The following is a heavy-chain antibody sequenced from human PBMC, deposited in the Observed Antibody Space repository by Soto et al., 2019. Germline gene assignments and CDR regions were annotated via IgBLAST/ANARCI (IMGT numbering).Heavy chain of an antibody. V-gene: IGHV1-69*01. Sequence: SYAISWVRQAPGQGLEWMGGIIPIFGTANYAQKFQGRVTITADESTSTAYMELSSLRSEDTAVYYCARCGLYSSGYYYGLDYWGQGTLVTVSS. CDR3: ARCGLYSSGYYYGLDY. D-gene: IGHD3-22*01. CDR1: SYA. J-gene: IGHJ4*02. CDR2: IIPIFGTA.